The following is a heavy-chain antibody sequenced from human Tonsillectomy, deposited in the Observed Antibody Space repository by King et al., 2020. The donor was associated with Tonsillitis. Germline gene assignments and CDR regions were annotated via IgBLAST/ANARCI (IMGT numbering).Heavy chain of an antibody. D-gene: IGHD3-10*01. V-gene: IGHV3-30-3*01. Sequence: HVQLVESGGGVVQPGRSLRLSCAASGFTFSSYAMHWVRQAPGKGLEWVAVISYDGSNKYYADSVNGRFTISRDNSKNTLYLQMNSLRAEDTAVYYCARDIMVLGDYPYYFDYWDQGTLVTVSS. CDR2: ISYDGSNK. CDR1: GFTFSSYA. CDR3: ARDIMVLGDYPYYFDY. J-gene: IGHJ4*02.